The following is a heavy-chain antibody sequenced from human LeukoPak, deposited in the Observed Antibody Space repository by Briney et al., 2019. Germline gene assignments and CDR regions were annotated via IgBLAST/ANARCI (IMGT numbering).Heavy chain of an antibody. Sequence: KPSETLSPTCTVSGGSISSGDYYWSWIRQPPGKGLEWIGYIYYSGSTYYNPSLKSRVTISVDTSKNQFSLKLSSVTAADTAVYYCARQVRAGYFDYWGQGTLVTVSS. CDR3: ARQVRAGYFDY. J-gene: IGHJ4*02. D-gene: IGHD1-1*01. V-gene: IGHV4-30-4*08. CDR2: IYYSGST. CDR1: GGSISSGDYY.